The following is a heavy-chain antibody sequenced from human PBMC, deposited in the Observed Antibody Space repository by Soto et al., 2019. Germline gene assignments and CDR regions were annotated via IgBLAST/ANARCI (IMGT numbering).Heavy chain of an antibody. CDR2: IYYRGST. D-gene: IGHD3-22*01. J-gene: IGHJ3*02. CDR3: ARPNVPPTYYYDSSGYYYDAFDI. V-gene: IGHV4-39*01. CDR1: GGSISSSSYY. Sequence: QLQLQESGPGLVKPSETLSLTCTVSGGSISSSSYYWGWIRQPPGKGLEWIGSIYYRGSTYYNPSLKSRVTISVDTSKNQFSLKLSSVTAADTAVYYCARPNVPPTYYYDSSGYYYDAFDIWGQGTMVTVSS.